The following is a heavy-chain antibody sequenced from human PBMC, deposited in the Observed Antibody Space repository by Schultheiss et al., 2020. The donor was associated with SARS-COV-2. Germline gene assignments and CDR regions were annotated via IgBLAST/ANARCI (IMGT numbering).Heavy chain of an antibody. D-gene: IGHD3-3*01. CDR2: INHSGST. CDR3: AAAYYDFWSGYLGFDP. J-gene: IGHJ5*02. Sequence: SETLSLTCAVYGGSFSGYYWSWIRQPPGKGLEWIGEINHSGSTNYNPSLKSRVTISVDTSKKQFSLKLSSVTAADTAVYYCAAAYYDFWSGYLGFDPWGQGTLVTVSS. CDR1: GGSFSGYY. V-gene: IGHV4-34*01.